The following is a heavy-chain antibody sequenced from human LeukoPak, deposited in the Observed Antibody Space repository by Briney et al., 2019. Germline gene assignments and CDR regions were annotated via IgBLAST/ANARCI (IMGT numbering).Heavy chain of an antibody. Sequence: GGSLRLSCAASGFTFDNYAMHWVRQAPGKGLEWVSGISWNSGSIDYADSVKGRFTISRDDAKNSLYLQMNSLRTEDMALYYCTRSTGWYNYFDYWGQGTLVTVSS. J-gene: IGHJ4*02. CDR3: TRSTGWYNYFDY. CDR1: GFTFDNYA. V-gene: IGHV3-9*03. D-gene: IGHD6-19*01. CDR2: ISWNSGSI.